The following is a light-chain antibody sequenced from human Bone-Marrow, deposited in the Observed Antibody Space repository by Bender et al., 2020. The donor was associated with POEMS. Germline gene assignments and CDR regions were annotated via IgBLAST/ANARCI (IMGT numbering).Light chain of an antibody. CDR1: SSNIGAHA. J-gene: IGLJ3*02. Sequence: QSVLTQPPSASGTPGQRVTIPCSGGSSNIGAHAVNWYQHLPGTAPKLLIYSSHRRPSEVPERFSGSRSGASASLASSGLQSGNEAEYYCAVWDDSLNGWVFGGGTELPVL. V-gene: IGLV1-44*01. CDR2: SSH. CDR3: AVWDDSLNGWV.